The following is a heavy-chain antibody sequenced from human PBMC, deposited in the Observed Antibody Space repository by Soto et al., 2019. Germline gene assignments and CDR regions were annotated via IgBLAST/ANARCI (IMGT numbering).Heavy chain of an antibody. V-gene: IGHV1-18*01. CDR1: GYTFTSYG. J-gene: IGHJ4*02. CDR2: ISAYNGNT. Sequence: QVQLVQSGAEVKKPGASVKVSCKASGYTFTSYGISWVQQAPGQGLEWMGWISAYNGNTNYAQKLQGRVTMTTDTSTSTAYMELRSLRSDDTAVYYCARDLEIMSAEWPALDYWGQGTLVTVSS. CDR3: ARDLEIMSAEWPALDY. D-gene: IGHD3-3*01.